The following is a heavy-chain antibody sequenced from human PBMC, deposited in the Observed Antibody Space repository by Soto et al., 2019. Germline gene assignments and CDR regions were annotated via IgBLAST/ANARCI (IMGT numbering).Heavy chain of an antibody. CDR1: GFTFSNYG. V-gene: IGHV3-30*18. J-gene: IGHJ6*02. CDR3: AKDLGYCIGGNCYRGDYYYGMDV. Sequence: QVPLVESGGGVVQPGRSLRLSCAGSGFTFSNYGMHWVRQAPGKGLAWVAVISYDGSIKYYVDSVKGRFTISRDNSKNTLYMQMNSLRAEDTAVYYCAKDLGYCIGGNCYRGDYYYGMDVWGRGTTVTVSS. D-gene: IGHD2-15*01. CDR2: ISYDGSIK.